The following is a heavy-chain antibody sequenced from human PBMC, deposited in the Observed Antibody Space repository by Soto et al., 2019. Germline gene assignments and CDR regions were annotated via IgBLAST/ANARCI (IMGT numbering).Heavy chain of an antibody. V-gene: IGHV4-34*01. D-gene: IGHD1-7*01. CDR2: INHSGST. Sequence: PSETLSLTCAVYGGSFSGYYWNWIRQPPGKGLEWIGEINHSGSTNYNPSLKSRVTISVDTSKNQFSLKLSSVTAADTAVYYCARGIPNWNYGYCFDYWGQGTLVTVSS. CDR1: GGSFSGYY. J-gene: IGHJ4*02. CDR3: ARGIPNWNYGYCFDY.